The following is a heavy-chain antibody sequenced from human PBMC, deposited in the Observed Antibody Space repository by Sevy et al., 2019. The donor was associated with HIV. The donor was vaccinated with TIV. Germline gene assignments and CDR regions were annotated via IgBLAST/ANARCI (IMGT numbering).Heavy chain of an antibody. CDR3: AKAQTAMVTYFDY. J-gene: IGHJ4*02. V-gene: IGHV3-74*01. CDR1: GFTFTNYW. D-gene: IGHD5-18*01. CDR2: VDNDGSGT. Sequence: GGSLRLSCAASGFTFTNYWMHWVRQAPGKGLVWVSRVDNDGSGTNYADSVKGRFTISRDNSKNTLYLQMNSLRAEDTAVYYCAKAQTAMVTYFDYWGQGTLVTVSS.